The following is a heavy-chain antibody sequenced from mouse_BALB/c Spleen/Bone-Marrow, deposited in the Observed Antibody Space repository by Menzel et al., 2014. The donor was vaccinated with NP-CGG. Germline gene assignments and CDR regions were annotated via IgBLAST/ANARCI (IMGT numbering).Heavy chain of an antibody. CDR2: MQHSGST. V-gene: IGHV3-1*02. D-gene: IGHD4-1*01. CDR1: GYSITSGYS. Sequence: EVQGVESGPDLVKPSQSLPLTCTVTGYSITSGYSWHWIRQFPGNKLEWMGYMQHSGSTNYNPSLKSRISITRDTSKNQFFLQLNSVTPEDTATYYCSRHLTGYAMDYWGQGTSVTVSS. CDR3: SRHLTGYAMDY. J-gene: IGHJ4*01.